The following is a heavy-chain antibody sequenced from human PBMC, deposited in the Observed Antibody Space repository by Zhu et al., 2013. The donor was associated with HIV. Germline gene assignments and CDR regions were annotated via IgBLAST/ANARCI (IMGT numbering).Heavy chain of an antibody. V-gene: IGHV1-69*01. CDR2: IIPIFGTA. J-gene: IGHJ4*02. CDR3: ARFPINWNRDGGEDATEFRFDY. D-gene: IGHD1-20*01. Sequence: QVQLVQSGAEVKKPGSSVKVSCKASGGTFSSYAISWVRQAPGQGLEWMGGIIPIFGTANYAQKFQGRVTITADESTSTAYMELSSLRSEDTAVYYCARFPINWNRDGGEDATEFRFDYWGQGTLVTVSS. CDR1: GGTFSSYA.